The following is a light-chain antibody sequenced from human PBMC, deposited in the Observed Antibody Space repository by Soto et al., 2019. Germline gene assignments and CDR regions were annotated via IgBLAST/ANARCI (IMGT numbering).Light chain of an antibody. CDR3: HQFHDYPVT. V-gene: IGKV1-5*03. CDR1: QSGSTG. CDR2: KAS. Sequence: DIQLTQSPSTLSASLGDRVTITCRASQSGSTGLAWYQQKPWKAPKLLIHKASTLENGVPSRFSGSGSGTGFTLTISRLQPDDSATYYYHQFHDYPVTFGGGNKVQI. J-gene: IGKJ4*01.